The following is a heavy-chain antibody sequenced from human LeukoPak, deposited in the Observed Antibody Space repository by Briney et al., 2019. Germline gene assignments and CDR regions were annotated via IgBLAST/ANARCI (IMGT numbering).Heavy chain of an antibody. CDR2: INHSGST. V-gene: IGHV4-34*01. J-gene: IGHJ4*02. CDR3: ARDQRGYDSSGYWDYYFDY. Sequence: SETLSLTCAVYGGSFSGYYWSWLRQPPGKGLEWIGEINHSGSTNYNPSLKSRVTISVDTSKNQFSLKLSSVTAADTAVYYCARDQRGYDSSGYWDYYFDYWGQGTLVAVSS. D-gene: IGHD3-22*01. CDR1: GGSFSGYY.